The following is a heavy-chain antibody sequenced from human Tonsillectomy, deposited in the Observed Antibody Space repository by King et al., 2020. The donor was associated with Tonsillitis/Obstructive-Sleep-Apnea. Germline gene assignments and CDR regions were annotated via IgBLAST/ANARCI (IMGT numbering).Heavy chain of an antibody. V-gene: IGHV3-30*01. CDR2: ISYDAIYK. D-gene: IGHD6-19*01. J-gene: IGHJ2*01. CDR1: GFTFSDYA. Sequence: VQLVESGGGVVQPGRSLRLSCAASGFTFSDYAMHWVRQAPGKGLEWVAVISYDAIYKFYADSVKGRFTISRDTSKNSLYLQMNSLRAEDTAVYYCARDLRQSLYYWFFSLWGRGTLVTVSA. CDR3: ARDLRQSLYYWFFSL.